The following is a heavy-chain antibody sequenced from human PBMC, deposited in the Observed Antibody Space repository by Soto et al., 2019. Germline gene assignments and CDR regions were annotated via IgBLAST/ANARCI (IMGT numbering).Heavy chain of an antibody. D-gene: IGHD6-6*01. Sequence: SETLSLTCTVSGGSISSGGYYWSWIRQHPGKGLEWIGYIYYSGSTYYNPSLKSRVTISVDTSKNQFSLKLSSVTAADTAVYYCARDRRTRGFDPWGQGTPVTVSS. CDR2: IYYSGST. J-gene: IGHJ5*02. V-gene: IGHV4-31*03. CDR3: ARDRRTRGFDP. CDR1: GGSISSGGYY.